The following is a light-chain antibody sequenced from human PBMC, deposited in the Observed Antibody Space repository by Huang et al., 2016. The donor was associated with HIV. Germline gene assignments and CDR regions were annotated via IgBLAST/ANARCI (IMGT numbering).Light chain of an antibody. CDR1: QSVSSN. CDR3: QQYNNWPPWT. J-gene: IGKJ1*01. Sequence: EIVMTQSPATLSVSPGERATLSCRASQSVSSNLACYQQKPGQAPRLLNYGASTRATGIPARFSGSGSGTEFTLTISRLQSEDFAVYYCQQYNNWPPWTFGQGTKVEIK. CDR2: GAS. V-gene: IGKV3-15*01.